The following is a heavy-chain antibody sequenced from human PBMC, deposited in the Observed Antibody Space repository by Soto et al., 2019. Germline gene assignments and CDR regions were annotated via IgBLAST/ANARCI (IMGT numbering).Heavy chain of an antibody. CDR2: IYYSGST. V-gene: IGHV4-59*08. CDR1: GGSISSYY. Sequence: TSETLSLTCTVSGGSISSYYWRWIRQPPGKGLEWIGYIYYSGSTNYNPSLKSRVTISLDTSTNQFSLTLSSVTAADTAVYYCAKTEGATYYFDYWGQGTLVTVSS. J-gene: IGHJ4*02. D-gene: IGHD3-16*01. CDR3: AKTEGATYYFDY.